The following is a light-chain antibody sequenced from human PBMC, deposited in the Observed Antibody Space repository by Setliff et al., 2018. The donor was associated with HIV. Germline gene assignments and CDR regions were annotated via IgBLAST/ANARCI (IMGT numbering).Light chain of an antibody. Sequence: QSALAQPASVSGSPGQSITISCTGTSGDVGGYNYVSWYQQHPGKAPKFMIYDVSKRPSGVSNRFSGSKSGNTASLTISGLQAEDEADYYCNSYTSSSTYVFGTGTKVT. J-gene: IGLJ1*01. V-gene: IGLV2-14*01. CDR2: DVS. CDR3: NSYTSSSTYV. CDR1: SGDVGGYNY.